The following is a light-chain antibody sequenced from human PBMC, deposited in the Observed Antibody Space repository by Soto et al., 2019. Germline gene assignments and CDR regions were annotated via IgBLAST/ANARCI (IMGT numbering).Light chain of an antibody. Sequence: QSMLTQPPSASATPGQRVTISCSGSSSNIGTNYVYWYQHLPGTAPKLLIYRNDQRPSGVPDRFSGSKSGTSASLAITGLQADDGADYYCQSYDSSLSAYVFGSGTKVTVL. V-gene: IGLV1-47*01. J-gene: IGLJ1*01. CDR1: SSNIGTNY. CDR2: RND. CDR3: QSYDSSLSAYV.